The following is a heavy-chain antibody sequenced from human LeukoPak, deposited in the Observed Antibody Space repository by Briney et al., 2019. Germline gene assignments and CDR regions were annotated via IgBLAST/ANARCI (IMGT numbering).Heavy chain of an antibody. V-gene: IGHV4-38-2*01. CDR3: ARQTLYYDFWSGYYQFNWFDP. CDR1: GYSISSGYY. J-gene: IGHJ5*02. D-gene: IGHD3-3*01. Sequence: PPETLSLTCAVSGYSISSGYYWGWIRQPPGKGLEWIGSIYHSGSTYYNPSLKSRVTISVDTSKNQFSLKLSSVTAADTAVYYCARQTLYYDFWSGYYQFNWFDPWGQGTLVTVSS. CDR2: IYHSGST.